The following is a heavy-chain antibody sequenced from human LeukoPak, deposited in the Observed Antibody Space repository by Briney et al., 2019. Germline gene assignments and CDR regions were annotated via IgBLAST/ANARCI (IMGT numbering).Heavy chain of an antibody. CDR3: ARYELRLGVDY. D-gene: IGHD1-7*01. CDR1: GGSISSYY. CDR2: IYYSGST. J-gene: IGHJ4*02. Sequence: PSETLSLTCTVSGGSISSYYWSWIRQPPGKGLEWIGYIYYSGSTNYNPSLKSRVTISVDTSKNQFSLKLSSVTAADTAVYYCARYELRLGVDYWGQGTLVTVSS. V-gene: IGHV4-59*01.